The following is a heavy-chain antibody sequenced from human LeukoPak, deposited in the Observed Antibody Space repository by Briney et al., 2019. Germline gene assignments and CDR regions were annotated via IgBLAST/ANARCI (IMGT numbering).Heavy chain of an antibody. CDR3: AKDCYGYLDY. D-gene: IGHD2-2*01. Sequence: RESLSLSCAASGFTFSRYAMSWVRQAPGKGLELISGISSSGSSTYYASSVRRLVTISRANWKQTLYQQINGLRAEDTAVYFWAKDCYGYLDYWRQGTLLSVSS. J-gene: IGHJ4*02. V-gene: IGHV3-23*01. CDR2: ISSSGSST. CDR1: GFTFSRYA.